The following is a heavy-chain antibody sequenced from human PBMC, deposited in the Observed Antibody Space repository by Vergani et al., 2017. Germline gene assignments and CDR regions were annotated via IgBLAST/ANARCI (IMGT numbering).Heavy chain of an antibody. V-gene: IGHV3-7*05. D-gene: IGHD4-23*01. Sequence: EVQLVESGGGLVQPGGSLRLSCAASGFTFSSYWMSWVRQAPGKGLEWVANIKQDGSEKYYVDSVKGRFTISRDNAKNTLYLQMNSLRAEDTAVYYCAKRLPLYGGNSWGVDYWGQGTLVTVSS. J-gene: IGHJ4*02. CDR3: AKRLPLYGGNSWGVDY. CDR2: IKQDGSEK. CDR1: GFTFSSYW.